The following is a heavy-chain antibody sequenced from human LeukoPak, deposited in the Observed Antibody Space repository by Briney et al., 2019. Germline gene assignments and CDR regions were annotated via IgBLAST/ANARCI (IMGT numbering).Heavy chain of an antibody. Sequence: LSGGSLRLSCAASGFNFGTFWMSWVRQAPGRGLEWVAVIWYDGSNKYYADSVKGRFTISRDNSKNTLYLQMNSLRAEDTAVYYCARDLLTAMPFDYWGQGTLVTVSS. CDR3: ARDLLTAMPFDY. CDR2: IWYDGSNK. J-gene: IGHJ4*02. CDR1: GFNFGTFW. V-gene: IGHV3-33*08. D-gene: IGHD2-2*01.